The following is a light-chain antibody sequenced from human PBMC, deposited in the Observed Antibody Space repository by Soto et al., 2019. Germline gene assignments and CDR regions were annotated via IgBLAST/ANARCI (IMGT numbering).Light chain of an antibody. CDR1: QSVSSNY. CDR3: QQYGSSPRT. CDR2: AAS. V-gene: IGKV3-20*01. Sequence: EIVLTQSPATLSLSPGERATLSCRASQSVSSNYLAWYQQKPGQAPRLLIIAASSRNSGLPDRFSGSGSGTDFTLTISRLEPEDFAVYHCQQYGSSPRTFGQGTKVEIK. J-gene: IGKJ1*01.